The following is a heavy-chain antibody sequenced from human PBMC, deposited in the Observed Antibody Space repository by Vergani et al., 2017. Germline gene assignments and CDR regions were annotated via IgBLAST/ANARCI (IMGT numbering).Heavy chain of an antibody. CDR1: GFTFSSYS. J-gene: IGHJ4*02. Sequence: EVQLVESGGGLVKPGGSLRLSCAASGFTFSSYSMNWVRQAPGKGLEWVSSISSSSSYIYYADSVKGLFTISRDNAKNSLYLQMNSLRAEDTAVYYCARGDLYDYGDYGGGYYWGQGTLVTVSS. D-gene: IGHD4-17*01. CDR3: ARGDLYDYGDYGGGYY. CDR2: ISSSSSYI. V-gene: IGHV3-21*01.